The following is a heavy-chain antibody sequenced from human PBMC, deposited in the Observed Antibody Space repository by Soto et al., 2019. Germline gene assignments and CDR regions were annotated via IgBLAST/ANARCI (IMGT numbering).Heavy chain of an antibody. CDR2: SSNSGTFA. J-gene: IGHJ4*02. D-gene: IGHD1-1*01. V-gene: IGHV3-11*06. Sequence: GGSLRLSCASSGLPFIEYYMSWIRKAPGKGLEWISYSSNSGTFARYADSVKGRFSISRDNAKNSLYLQINSLRGDDTAIYYCASSGDNYNRLAYWGQGTQVT. CDR3: ASSGDNYNRLAY. CDR1: GLPFIEYY.